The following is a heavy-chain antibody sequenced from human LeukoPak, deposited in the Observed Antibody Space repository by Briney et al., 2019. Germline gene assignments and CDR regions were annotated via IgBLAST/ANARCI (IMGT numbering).Heavy chain of an antibody. D-gene: IGHD5-18*01. CDR2: TSGSGRIT. J-gene: IGHJ4*02. CDR1: GFTFSRYA. V-gene: IGHV3-23*01. Sequence: GGSLRLSCAAPGFTFSRYAMNWVRQVPGKGLEWVSGTSGSGRITHYAASVKGRFTISRDNSKNTLYLQMNSLRAEDTAVYYCARGRNTGRQFYFDYWGQGTLVTVAS. CDR3: ARGRNTGRQFYFDY.